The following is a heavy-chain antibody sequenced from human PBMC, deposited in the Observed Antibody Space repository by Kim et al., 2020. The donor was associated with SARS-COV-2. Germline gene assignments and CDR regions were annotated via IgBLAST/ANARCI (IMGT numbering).Heavy chain of an antibody. CDR3: GKDLVPGGMDV. Sequence: RIDYAGSVMGRFTVSRDNAKNSLYLQMNSLSVDDTALYYCGKDLVPGGMDVWGQGTTVTVSS. CDR2: RI. V-gene: IGHV3-9*01. D-gene: IGHD7-27*01. J-gene: IGHJ6*02.